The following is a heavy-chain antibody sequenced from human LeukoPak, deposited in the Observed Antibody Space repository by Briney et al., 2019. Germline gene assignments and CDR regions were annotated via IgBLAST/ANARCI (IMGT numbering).Heavy chain of an antibody. CDR2: MNPNSGNT. CDR3: ARAQAAAGTRWFDP. CDR1: GYTFTSYD. D-gene: IGHD6-13*01. V-gene: IGHV1-8*01. Sequence: GASVKVSCKASGYTFTSYDINWVRQATGQGHEWMGWMNPNSGNTGYAQKFQGRVTMTRNTSISTAYMELSSLRSEDTAVYYCARAQAAAGTRWFDPWGQGTLVTVSS. J-gene: IGHJ5*02.